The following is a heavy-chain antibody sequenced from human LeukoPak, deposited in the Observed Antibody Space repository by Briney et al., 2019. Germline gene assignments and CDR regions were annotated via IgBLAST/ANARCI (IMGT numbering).Heavy chain of an antibody. CDR2: INPNSGGT. D-gene: IGHD5-24*01. CDR3: ARAAMNLDGYNWWYFDY. CDR1: GYTFTSYY. Sequence: ASVKVSCKASGYTFTSYYMHWVRQAPGQGLEWMGWINPNSGGTNYAQKFQGWVTMTRDTSISTAYMELSRLRSDDTAVYYCARAAMNLDGYNWWYFDYWGQGTLVTVSS. V-gene: IGHV1-2*04. J-gene: IGHJ4*02.